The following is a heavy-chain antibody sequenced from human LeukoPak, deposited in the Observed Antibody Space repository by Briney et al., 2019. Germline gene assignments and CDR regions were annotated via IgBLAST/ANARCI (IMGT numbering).Heavy chain of an antibody. D-gene: IGHD4-17*01. J-gene: IGHJ3*02. CDR3: TPQDRFLYGDYPHAFDI. CDR2: IKSKTDGGTT. Sequence: PGGSLRLSCAASGFTFSNAWMSWVRQAPGKGLEWVGRIKSKTDGGTTDYAAPVKGRFTISRDDSKNTLYLQMNSLKTEDTAVYYCTPQDRFLYGDYPHAFDIWGQGTMVTVSS. CDR1: GFTFSNAW. V-gene: IGHV3-15*01.